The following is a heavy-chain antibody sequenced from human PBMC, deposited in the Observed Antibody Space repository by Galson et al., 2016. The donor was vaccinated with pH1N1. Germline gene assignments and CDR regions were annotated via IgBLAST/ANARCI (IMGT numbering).Heavy chain of an antibody. CDR3: AHSGYGDFGGYFDY. CDR1: GFSLSTSGVG. D-gene: IGHD4-17*01. J-gene: IGHJ4*02. V-gene: IGHV2-5*01. Sequence: PALVKPTQTLTLTCTFSGFSLSTSGVGVGWIRQPPGKALEWLAVIYWNDDKRYSPSLKSRLTNTKDTSKNQVVLTMTNMDPVDTATYYCAHSGYGDFGGYFDYWGQGTLVTVSS. CDR2: IYWNDDK.